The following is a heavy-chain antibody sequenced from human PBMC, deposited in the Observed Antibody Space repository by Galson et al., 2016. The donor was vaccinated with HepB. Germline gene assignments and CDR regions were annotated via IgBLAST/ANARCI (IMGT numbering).Heavy chain of an antibody. CDR3: ARDRFLEWLFDY. CDR2: INPRSGSI. J-gene: IGHJ4*02. Sequence: SVKVSCKASGYTFTSYYIHWVRHDPGQGLEWVGVINPRSGSISYAQKFQGRITVTRDTSTSTVYMELSSLRSEDTAIYYCARDRFLEWLFDYWGQGTLVAVSS. V-gene: IGHV1-46*01. D-gene: IGHD3-3*01. CDR1: GYTFTSYY.